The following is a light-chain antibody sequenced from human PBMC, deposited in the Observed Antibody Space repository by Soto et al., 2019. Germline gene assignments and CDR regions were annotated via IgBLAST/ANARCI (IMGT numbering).Light chain of an antibody. CDR2: AAS. Sequence: QLTQSPSSLSAAVGDSVTITCRASQGISRYLSWYQQQPGRAPQLPISAASNLQSGVPARCSGSVSGTDFTLRSTSLQTEDVATXXXXXXXXXXXTXGXGTKVDIK. CDR1: QGISRY. CDR3: XXXXXXXXT. J-gene: IGKJ4*01. V-gene: IGKV1-9*01.